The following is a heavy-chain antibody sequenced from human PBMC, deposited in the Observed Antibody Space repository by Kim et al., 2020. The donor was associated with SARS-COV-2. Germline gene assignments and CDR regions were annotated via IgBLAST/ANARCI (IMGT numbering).Heavy chain of an antibody. D-gene: IGHD6-13*01. Sequence: YNPSRKTRVTISVDTSKNQFSLKLSSVTAADTAVYYCARGTIAATRKFDYWGQGTLVTVSS. CDR3: ARGTIAATRKFDY. J-gene: IGHJ4*02. V-gene: IGHV4-34*01.